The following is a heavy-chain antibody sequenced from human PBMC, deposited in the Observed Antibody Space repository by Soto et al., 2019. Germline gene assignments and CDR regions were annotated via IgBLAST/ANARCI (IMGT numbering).Heavy chain of an antibody. D-gene: IGHD6-19*01. CDR3: ARFPPKIAVAGTGYFDY. V-gene: IGHV4-31*03. Sequence: SETLSLTCTVSGGSISSGGYYWSWIRQHPGKGLEWIGYIYYSGSTYYNPSLKSRVTISVDTSKNQFSLKLSSVTAADTAVYYCARFPPKIAVAGTGYFDYWGQGTLVTVSS. CDR1: GGSISSGGYY. CDR2: IYYSGST. J-gene: IGHJ4*02.